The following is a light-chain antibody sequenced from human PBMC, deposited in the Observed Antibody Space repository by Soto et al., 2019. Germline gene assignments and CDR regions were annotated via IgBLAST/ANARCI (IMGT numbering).Light chain of an antibody. Sequence: DIVMTQSPLSLPVTPVEPASISCRSSQSLLHSNGYNYLDWYLQKPGQSPQLVIYLGSNRASGVPDRFSGSGSGTDFTLKISRVEAEDVGVYYCMQDLQTPITFGQGTRLEIK. CDR3: MQDLQTPIT. J-gene: IGKJ5*01. V-gene: IGKV2-28*01. CDR1: QSLLHSNGYNY. CDR2: LGS.